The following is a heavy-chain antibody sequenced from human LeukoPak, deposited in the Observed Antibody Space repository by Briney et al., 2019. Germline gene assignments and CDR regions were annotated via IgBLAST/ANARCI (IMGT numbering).Heavy chain of an antibody. Sequence: GGSLRLSCAASGFTLSSYAMHWVRQAPGKGLEWVAVISYDGSNKYYADSVKGRFTISRDNSKNTLYLQMNSLRPEDTAVYYCARDKAGSRMDVWGKGTTVTVSS. V-gene: IGHV3-30-3*01. CDR3: ARDKAGSRMDV. D-gene: IGHD6-19*01. J-gene: IGHJ6*04. CDR1: GFTLSSYA. CDR2: ISYDGSNK.